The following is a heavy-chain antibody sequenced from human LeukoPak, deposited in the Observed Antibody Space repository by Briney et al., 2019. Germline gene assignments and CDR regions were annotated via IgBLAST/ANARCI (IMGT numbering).Heavy chain of an antibody. CDR2: MYSGDSDT. Sequence: GESLKISCKGSGYSFTSYWIGWVRRMPGKGLGWMGIMYSGDSDTRYSPSFQGQVTISADKSLSTAYLQWSSLKASDTALSYCARQYAGSGSFHAFDIWGQGTMVTVSS. CDR1: GYSFTSYW. J-gene: IGHJ3*02. D-gene: IGHD3-10*01. CDR3: ARQYAGSGSFHAFDI. V-gene: IGHV5-51*01.